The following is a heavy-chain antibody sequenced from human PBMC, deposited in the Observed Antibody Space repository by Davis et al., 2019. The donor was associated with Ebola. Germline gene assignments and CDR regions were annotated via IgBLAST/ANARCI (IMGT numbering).Heavy chain of an antibody. CDR3: ARRLHSSRKRGYYYGMDV. CDR1: GFTFSSYS. V-gene: IGHV3-21*01. Sequence: GASLKISCAASGFTFSSYSMNWVRQAPGKGLEWVSSISSSSSYIYYADSVKGRFTISRDNAKNSLYLQMNSLRAEDTAVYYCARRLHSSRKRGYYYGMDVWGQGTTVTVSS. D-gene: IGHD6-13*01. J-gene: IGHJ6*02. CDR2: ISSSSSYI.